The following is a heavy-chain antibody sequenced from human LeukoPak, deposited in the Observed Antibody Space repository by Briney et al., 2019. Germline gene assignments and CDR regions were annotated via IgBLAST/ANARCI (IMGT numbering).Heavy chain of an antibody. Sequence: SETLSLTCTVSGGSISSSSYYWGWIRQPPGKGLEWIGSIYYSGSTYYNPSLKSRVTISVDTSKSQFSLKLSSVTAADTAVYYCARQNNDYGDYAPAFDIWGQGTMVTVSS. CDR3: ARQNNDYGDYAPAFDI. CDR1: GGSISSSSYY. J-gene: IGHJ3*02. V-gene: IGHV4-39*01. D-gene: IGHD4-17*01. CDR2: IYYSGST.